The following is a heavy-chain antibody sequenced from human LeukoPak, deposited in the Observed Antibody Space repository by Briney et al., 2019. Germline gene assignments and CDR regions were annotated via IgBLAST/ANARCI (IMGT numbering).Heavy chain of an antibody. V-gene: IGHV3-23*01. CDR1: GFTFSSYG. Sequence: GGSLRLSCAASGFTFSSYGMSWVRQAPGKGLEWVSFITPNADRTSYADSVEGRFTISRDNPRNTLYMQMNSLRDEDTALYYCAIMHGYYDGSGYWVQWGQGTLVIVSS. D-gene: IGHD3-22*01. J-gene: IGHJ1*01. CDR3: AIMHGYYDGSGYWVQ. CDR2: ITPNADRT.